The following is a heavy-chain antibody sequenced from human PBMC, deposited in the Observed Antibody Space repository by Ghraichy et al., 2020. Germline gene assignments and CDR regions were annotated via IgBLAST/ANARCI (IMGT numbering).Heavy chain of an antibody. V-gene: IGHV4-30-4*07. D-gene: IGHD3-10*01. Sequence: SETLSLTCAVSGASISDGGYSWSWIRQSPGKGLEWLGSFYYIGSSYYTPSLESRLSISGDTSKNQFFLKLRSVTAADTAVYYCARIYSYDYGTGSQPLRDYYYGMYVWGQGTTVIVSS. CDR2: FYYIGSS. CDR3: ARIYSYDYGTGSQPLRDYYYGMYV. CDR1: GASISDGGYS. J-gene: IGHJ6*02.